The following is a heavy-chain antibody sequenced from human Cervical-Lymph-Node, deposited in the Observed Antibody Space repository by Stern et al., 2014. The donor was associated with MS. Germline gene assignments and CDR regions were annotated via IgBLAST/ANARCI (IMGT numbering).Heavy chain of an antibody. CDR3: ARRGGIHYFDY. Sequence: VQLVQSGGGLVKPGGSLRLSCATSGFTFSDYSMNWVRQAPGTGLEWISSITSNGTYIFYAESVKGRFSISRDNAKNSLFLLIHSLRAEDTAVYYCARRGGIHYFDYWGRGTLVTVSS. CDR1: GFTFSDYS. V-gene: IGHV3-21*01. D-gene: IGHD3-16*01. J-gene: IGHJ4*02. CDR2: ITSNGTYI.